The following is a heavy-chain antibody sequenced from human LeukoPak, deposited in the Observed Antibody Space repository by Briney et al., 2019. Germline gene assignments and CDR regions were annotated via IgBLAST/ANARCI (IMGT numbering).Heavy chain of an antibody. V-gene: IGHV3-74*03. CDR2: INPDGTNT. CDR1: GFTFSNYF. Sequence: PGGSLRLSCAASGFTFSNYFMHWVRQAPGRGLGWVSRINPDGTNTMYAGSVKGRFTISRDNAKKILYLQMNRLRDDDTAVYYCARRVDATRCFDPWGQGTLVTVSS. D-gene: IGHD2-15*01. CDR3: ARRVDATRCFDP. J-gene: IGHJ5*02.